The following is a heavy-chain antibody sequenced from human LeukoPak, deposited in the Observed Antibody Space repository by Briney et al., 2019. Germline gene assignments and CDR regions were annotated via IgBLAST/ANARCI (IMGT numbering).Heavy chain of an antibody. V-gene: IGHV3-30*04. Sequence: GRSLRLSCAASGFTFSSYAMHWVRQAPGKGLEWVAFIRYDGSNKYYADSVKGRFTISRDNSKNTLYLQMNSLRAEDTAVYYCAVGGGYSSSWYTPFDYWGQGTLVTVSS. CDR1: GFTFSSYA. D-gene: IGHD6-13*01. CDR2: IRYDGSNK. CDR3: AVGGGYSSSWYTPFDY. J-gene: IGHJ4*02.